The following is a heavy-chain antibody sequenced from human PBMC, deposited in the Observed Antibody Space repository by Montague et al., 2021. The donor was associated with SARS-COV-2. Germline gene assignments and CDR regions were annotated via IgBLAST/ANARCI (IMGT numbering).Heavy chain of an antibody. D-gene: IGHD6-25*01. CDR1: IGSISSGSYY. CDR3: ARDGYSSGWNGLHWFDP. J-gene: IGHJ5*02. V-gene: IGHV4-61*02. Sequence: TLSLTCTVSIGSISSGSYYWSWIRQPAGKGLEWIGRIYTSGGTNYNPSLKSRVTISVDTSKNQSSLKLSSVTAADTAVYYCARDGYSSGWNGLHWFDPWGQGTLVTVSS. CDR2: IYTSGGT.